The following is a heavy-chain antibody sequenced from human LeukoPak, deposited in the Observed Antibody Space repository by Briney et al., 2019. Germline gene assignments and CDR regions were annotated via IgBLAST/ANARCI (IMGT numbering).Heavy chain of an antibody. Sequence: PGGSLRLSCAASGITFSAAGMHWVRQAPGKGLEWVTFIRSDGSNTYYADSVKGRFTISRDNSKNTLYLQMNSLRAEDTAVYYCANLIVVVPATIPPVDYWGQGTLVTVSS. CDR3: ANLIVVVPATIPPVDY. V-gene: IGHV3-30*02. D-gene: IGHD2-2*01. CDR2: IRSDGSNT. J-gene: IGHJ4*02. CDR1: GITFSAAG.